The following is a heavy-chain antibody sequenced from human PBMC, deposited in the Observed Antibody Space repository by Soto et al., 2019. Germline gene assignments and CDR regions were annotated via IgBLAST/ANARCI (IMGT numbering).Heavy chain of an antibody. V-gene: IGHV1-18*04. D-gene: IGHD3-9*01. CDR3: AREGEYVLRYFDWLPNGPPYYYGMDV. CDR2: ISAYSGNT. CDR1: GYTFTSYG. Sequence: GASVKVSCKASGYTFTSYGISWVRQAPGQGLEWMGWISAYSGNTNYAQKLQGRVTMTTDTSTSTAYMELRSLRSDDTAVYYCAREGEYVLRYFDWLPNGPPYYYGMDVWGQGTSVTVSS. J-gene: IGHJ6*02.